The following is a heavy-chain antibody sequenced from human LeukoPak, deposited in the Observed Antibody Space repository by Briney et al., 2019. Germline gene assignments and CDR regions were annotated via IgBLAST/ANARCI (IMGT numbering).Heavy chain of an antibody. CDR2: LHADGNEK. CDR1: GFSLSGYW. J-gene: IGHJ4*02. CDR3: ARGGYSFDY. D-gene: IGHD5-12*01. V-gene: IGHV3-7*01. Sequence: GGSLRLSCAAYGFSLSGYWMSWVRQAPEKGLEWVARLHADGNEKYFVHSVKGRFTVSRDNAKNSLYMQMNSLRVEDTAAYYCARGGYSFDYLGQGTLVTVSS.